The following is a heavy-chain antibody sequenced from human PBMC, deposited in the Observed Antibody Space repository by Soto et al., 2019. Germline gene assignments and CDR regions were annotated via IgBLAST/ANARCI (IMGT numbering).Heavy chain of an antibody. J-gene: IGHJ4*02. CDR2: INPSGGST. Sequence: GASVQVSCKASGYTFTSYYMHWVRQAPGQGLEWMGIINPSGGSTSYAQKFQGRVTMTRDTSTSTVYMELSSLRSEDTAVYYCAREVRPQGFFDYWGQGTLVNVSS. CDR3: AREVRPQGFFDY. V-gene: IGHV1-46*01. D-gene: IGHD6-25*01. CDR1: GYTFTSYY.